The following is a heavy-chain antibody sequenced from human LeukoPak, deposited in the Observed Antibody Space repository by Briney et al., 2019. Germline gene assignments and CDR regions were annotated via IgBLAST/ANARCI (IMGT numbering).Heavy chain of an antibody. CDR2: IWDDGSNR. CDR3: AGGFDSKPLLDY. Sequence: PGGSLRLSCAASGFTFSSYGMHWVRQAPGKGLEWVAVIWDDGSNRYYVDSVKGRFTISRDNSKNTLYLQMNRLRAEDTAVDYCAGGFDSKPLLDYWGEGTLVTVSS. CDR1: GFTFSSYG. D-gene: IGHD3-22*01. V-gene: IGHV3-33*01. J-gene: IGHJ4*02.